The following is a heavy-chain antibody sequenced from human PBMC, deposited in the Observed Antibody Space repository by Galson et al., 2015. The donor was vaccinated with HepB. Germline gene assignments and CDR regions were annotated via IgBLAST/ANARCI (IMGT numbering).Heavy chain of an antibody. CDR1: GFTFSSYA. D-gene: IGHD7-27*01. V-gene: IGHV3-30-3*01. J-gene: IGHJ5*02. CDR3: ARDLNWGSWFDP. CDR2: ISYDGSNR. Sequence: SLRLSCAASGFTFSSYAMNWVRQAPGKGLEWVALISYDGSNRYSADSVRGRFTISRDDSKNTLYLQMNSLRTEDTAVYYCARDLNWGSWFDPWGQGTLVTVSS.